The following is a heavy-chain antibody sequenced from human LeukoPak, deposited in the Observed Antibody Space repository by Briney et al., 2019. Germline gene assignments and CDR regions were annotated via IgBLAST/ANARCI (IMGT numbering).Heavy chain of an antibody. J-gene: IGHJ6*03. CDR3: ARGQRLRYYYYMDV. V-gene: IGHV4-34*01. D-gene: IGHD5-18*01. CDR1: GGSFSGYY. Sequence: SETLSLTCAVYGGSFSGYYWSWIRQPPGKGLEWIGEINHSGSTNYNPSLKSRVTISVDTSKNQFSLKLSSVTAADTAVYYCARGQRLRYYYYMDVWGKGTTDTVSS. CDR2: INHSGST.